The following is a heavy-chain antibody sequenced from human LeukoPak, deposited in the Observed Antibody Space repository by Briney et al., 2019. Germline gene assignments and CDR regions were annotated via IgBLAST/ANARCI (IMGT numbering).Heavy chain of an antibody. CDR2: ISGSGGST. CDR1: GFTFSGSA. J-gene: IGHJ4*02. Sequence: GGSLRLSCAASGFTFSGSAMHWVRQAPGKGLEWVSGISGSGGSTYYADSVKGRFTISRDNSKNTLYLQMNSLRAEDTAVYYCAKEGADYSKPFDYWGQGTLVTVSS. CDR3: AKEGADYSKPFDY. V-gene: IGHV3-23*01. D-gene: IGHD4-11*01.